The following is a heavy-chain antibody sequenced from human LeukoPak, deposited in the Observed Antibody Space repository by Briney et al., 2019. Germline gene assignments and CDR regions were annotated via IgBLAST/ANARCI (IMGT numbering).Heavy chain of an antibody. CDR2: ISAYNGNT. CDR1: GYTFTSYG. Sequence: ASVKVSFKASGYTFTSYGISWVRQAPGQGLEWMGWISAYNGNTNYAQKLQGRVTMTTDTSTSTAYMELRSLRSDDTAVYYCARDGCSSTSCYPPGFDYWGQGTPVTVSS. V-gene: IGHV1-18*04. CDR3: ARDGCSSTSCYPPGFDY. J-gene: IGHJ4*02. D-gene: IGHD2-2*01.